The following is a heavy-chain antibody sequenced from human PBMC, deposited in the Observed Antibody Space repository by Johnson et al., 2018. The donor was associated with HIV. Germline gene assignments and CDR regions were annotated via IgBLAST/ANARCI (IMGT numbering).Heavy chain of an antibody. CDR1: GFTFSSYG. CDR2: IRYDGNNQ. D-gene: IGHD2-2*01. J-gene: IGHJ3*02. Sequence: QVQLVESGGGVVQPGGSLRLSCAASGFTFSSYGMHWVRQAPGKGLEWVAFIRYDGNNQYYADSLTGRFTISRDNSKDTVYLQMSSLRAEATGVYYCAKNIGYCTVTSCYGRKLLDDACDIWGQGTMVTVSS. V-gene: IGHV3-30*02. CDR3: AKNIGYCTVTSCYGRKLLDDACDI.